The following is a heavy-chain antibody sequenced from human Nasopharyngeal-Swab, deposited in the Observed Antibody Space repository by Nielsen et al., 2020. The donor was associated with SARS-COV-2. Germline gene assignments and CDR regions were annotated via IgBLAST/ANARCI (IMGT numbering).Heavy chain of an antibody. D-gene: IGHD2-21*02. Sequence: GESLKISCAASGFTFSTYTMNWVRQAPGKGLEWVSSNSGSSSYIWYADSVKGRFTVSRDNAKNSLFLQMDNLGADDTSFYYCARTAPFCGGDCYSEYFQYWGQGTLVTVSS. V-gene: IGHV3-21*01. CDR3: ARTAPFCGGDCYSEYFQY. CDR1: GFTFSTYT. J-gene: IGHJ1*01. CDR2: NSGSSSYI.